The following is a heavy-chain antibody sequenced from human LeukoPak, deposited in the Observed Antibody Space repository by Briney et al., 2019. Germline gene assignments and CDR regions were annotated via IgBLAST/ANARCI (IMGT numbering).Heavy chain of an antibody. CDR1: GFTFSSYS. CDR3: ARNPAAGYYYYYMDV. V-gene: IGHV3-48*01. Sequence: PGGSLRLSCAASGFTFSSYSMNWVRQAPGKGLEWISYIGSSSSSIYYADSVKGRFTISRDNARNSLYLQMNSLRAEDTAVYYCARNPAAGYYYYYMDVWGKGTTVTISS. D-gene: IGHD6-13*01. J-gene: IGHJ6*03. CDR2: IGSSSSSI.